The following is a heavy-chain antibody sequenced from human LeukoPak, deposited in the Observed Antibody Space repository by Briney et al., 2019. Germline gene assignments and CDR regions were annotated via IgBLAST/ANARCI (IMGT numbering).Heavy chain of an antibody. CDR3: ARGRRVYSGYDYFDY. CDR1: GGTFSSYA. Sequence: SVKVSCKASGGTFSSYAISWVRQAPGQGLEWMGRIIPILGIANYAQKFQGRVTITADKSTSTAYMELSSLRSEDTAVYYCARGRRVYSGYDYFDYWGQGTLVTVSS. V-gene: IGHV1-69*04. J-gene: IGHJ4*02. CDR2: IIPILGIA. D-gene: IGHD5-12*01.